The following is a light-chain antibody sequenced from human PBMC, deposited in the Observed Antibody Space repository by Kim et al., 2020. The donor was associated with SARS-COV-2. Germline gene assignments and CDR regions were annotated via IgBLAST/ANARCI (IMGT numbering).Light chain of an antibody. CDR1: QSISNY. J-gene: IGKJ1*01. V-gene: IGKV1-39*01. CDR2: AAS. Sequence: DIQMTQSPSSLSASVGDRVTVTCRASQSISNYLNWYQHKPPKAPKLLIYAASNLQSGVPLRFSGSGSGTDFTLTISSLQPEDFATYNCQQSNAPPPFGQGTKVEI. CDR3: QQSNAPPP.